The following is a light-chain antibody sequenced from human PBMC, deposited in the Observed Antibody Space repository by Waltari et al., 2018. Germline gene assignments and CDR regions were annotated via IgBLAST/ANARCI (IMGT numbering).Light chain of an antibody. CDR1: QSVGSY. CDR2: DAS. Sequence: EIVLTQSPATLYLSPGERATLSCRASQSVGSYLAWYQQKPGQAPRLLIYDASNRATGIPARFSGSGSGTDFSLSIGSLETEDFAVYYCQHRSNWPPYTFGPGTKLEIK. CDR3: QHRSNWPPYT. V-gene: IGKV3-11*01. J-gene: IGKJ2*01.